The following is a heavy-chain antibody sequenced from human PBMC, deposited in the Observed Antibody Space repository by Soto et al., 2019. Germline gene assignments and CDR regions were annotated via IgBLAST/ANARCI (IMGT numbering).Heavy chain of an antibody. J-gene: IGHJ4*02. D-gene: IGHD6-19*01. Sequence: SETLSLTCTFSGDSISSYYLSWSRQPPEKGLEWLRYISSTGRTNSTPSLQSRVNISVETSKNQLSLRLSSVTAADPAVYYCARHPAVTGTAAYFDYWGQGTLVTVSS. CDR1: GDSISSYY. V-gene: IGHV4-59*08. CDR2: ISSTGRT. CDR3: ARHPAVTGTAAYFDY.